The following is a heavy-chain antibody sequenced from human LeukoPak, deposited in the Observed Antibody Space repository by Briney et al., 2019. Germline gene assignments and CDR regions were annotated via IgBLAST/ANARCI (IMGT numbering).Heavy chain of an antibody. CDR2: ITGSGSTK. CDR1: GFTFSTYE. J-gene: IGHJ4*02. D-gene: IGHD3-22*01. CDR3: ARLLDISDH. Sequence: GRSLRLSCAASGFTFSTYEMNWVRQAPGKGLEWLSYITGSGSTKYYADSVRGRFTISRDNSKNSLYLQINSLRAEDTAVYYCARLLDISDHWGQGTLVTVSS. V-gene: IGHV3-48*03.